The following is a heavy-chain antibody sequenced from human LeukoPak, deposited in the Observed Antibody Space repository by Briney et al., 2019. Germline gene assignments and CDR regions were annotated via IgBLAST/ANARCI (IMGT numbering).Heavy chain of an antibody. D-gene: IGHD3-3*01. V-gene: IGHV1-8*03. CDR2: MNPNSGNT. CDR1: GYTFTSYD. CDR3: ARGRSPGFLEWLSNAFDI. Sequence: ASVKVSCKASGYTFTSYDINWVRQATGQGLEWMGWMNPNSGNTGYAQKFQGRVTITRNTSISTAYMELSSLRSEDTAVYYCARGRSPGFLEWLSNAFDIWGQGTMVTVSS. J-gene: IGHJ3*02.